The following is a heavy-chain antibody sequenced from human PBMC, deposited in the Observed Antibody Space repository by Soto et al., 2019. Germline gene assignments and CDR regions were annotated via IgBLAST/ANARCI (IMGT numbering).Heavy chain of an antibody. CDR1: GYTFTSYD. Sequence: QVQLVQSGAEVKKPGASVKVSCKASGYTFTSYDINWVRQATGQGLEWMGWMNRTSGNTGYAQKFQGRVNMTRNTSISTAYMELSSLRSEDTAVYYCARRNLNYYYYYMDVWGKGTTVTVSS. V-gene: IGHV1-8*01. CDR3: ARRNLNYYYYYMDV. CDR2: MNRTSGNT. J-gene: IGHJ6*03.